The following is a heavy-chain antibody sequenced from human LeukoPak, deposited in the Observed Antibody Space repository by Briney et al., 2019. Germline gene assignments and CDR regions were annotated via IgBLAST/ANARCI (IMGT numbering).Heavy chain of an antibody. D-gene: IGHD6-13*01. Sequence: SETLSLTCAVYGGSFSGYYWSWIRQPPGKGLEWIGEINHSGSTNYNPSLKSRVTISVDTSKNQFSLKLSSVTAADTAVYYCARVIAAAGASWYFDLWGRGTLVTVSS. CDR2: INHSGST. CDR3: ARVIAAAGASWYFDL. CDR1: GGSFSGYY. J-gene: IGHJ2*01. V-gene: IGHV4-34*01.